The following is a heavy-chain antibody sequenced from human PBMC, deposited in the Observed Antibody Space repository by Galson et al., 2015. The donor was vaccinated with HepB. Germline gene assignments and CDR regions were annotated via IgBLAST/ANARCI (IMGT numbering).Heavy chain of an antibody. D-gene: IGHD3-22*01. Sequence: SLRLSCATSGFIFGHHGMTWVRPAPGKGLEWVASINGRGSKRNYAESVKGRFSISRDNSKNTLFLEMNNLRSDDTAIYYCAKDTNGYSVDYWGQGTLVTVSS. CDR3: AKDTNGYSVDY. CDR2: INGRGSKR. J-gene: IGHJ4*02. CDR1: GFIFGHHG. V-gene: IGHV3-23*01.